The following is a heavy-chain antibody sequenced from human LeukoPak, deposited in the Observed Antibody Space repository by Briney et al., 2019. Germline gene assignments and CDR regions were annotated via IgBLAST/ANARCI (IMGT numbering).Heavy chain of an antibody. J-gene: IGHJ2*01. CDR1: GGSLDSSSYY. Sequence: PWETLSLTCIVSGGSLDSSSYYWDWIRQPPGKGLEWIGSIYYSGSTYYNPSLKSRVTISEDTSKNQFSLKLKFVTAADTAVYYCARHNPHMQYFDLWGRGTLVTVSS. V-gene: IGHV4-39*01. CDR3: ARHNPHMQYFDL. CDR2: IYYSGST.